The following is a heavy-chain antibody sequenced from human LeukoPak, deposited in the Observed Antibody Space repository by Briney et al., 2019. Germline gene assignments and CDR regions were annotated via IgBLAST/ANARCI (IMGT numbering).Heavy chain of an antibody. CDR3: ASEYPPRAFDI. J-gene: IGHJ3*02. D-gene: IGHD2-2*01. V-gene: IGHV3-7*01. CDR1: GFTFSSYW. CDR2: IKQDGSEK. Sequence: QSGGSLRLSCAASGFTFSSYWMSWVRQAPGKGLGWVANIKQDGSEKYYVDSVKGRFTISRDNAKNSLYLQMNSLRAEDTAVYYCASEYPPRAFDIWGQGTMVTVSS.